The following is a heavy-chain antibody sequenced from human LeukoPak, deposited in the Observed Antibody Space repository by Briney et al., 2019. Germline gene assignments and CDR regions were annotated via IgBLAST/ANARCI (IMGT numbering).Heavy chain of an antibody. J-gene: IGHJ6*03. CDR3: ARVCKWNSQFGYYYMDV. Sequence: SETLSLTCAVSGDYISDTSSYWGWIRQPPGKGLEWIGSIYYSGSTYYNPSLKSRVTISVDTSKNQFSLKLSSVTAADTAVYYCARVCKWNSQFGYYYMDVWGKGTTVTVSS. D-gene: IGHD1-1*01. CDR1: GDYISDTSSY. CDR2: IYYSGST. V-gene: IGHV4-39*01.